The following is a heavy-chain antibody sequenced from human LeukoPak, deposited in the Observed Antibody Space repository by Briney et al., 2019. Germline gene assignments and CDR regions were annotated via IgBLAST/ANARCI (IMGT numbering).Heavy chain of an antibody. CDR1: GFTFSSYA. CDR3: ARALYYYDSSGQEFDY. V-gene: IGHV3-30*04. J-gene: IGHJ4*02. CDR2: ISYDGSNK. Sequence: GGSLRLSCAASGFTFSSYAMHWVRQAPGKGLEWVAVISYDGSNKYYADSVKGRFTISRGNSKNTLYLQMNSLRAEDTAVYYCARALYYYDSSGQEFDYWGQGTLVTVSS. D-gene: IGHD3-22*01.